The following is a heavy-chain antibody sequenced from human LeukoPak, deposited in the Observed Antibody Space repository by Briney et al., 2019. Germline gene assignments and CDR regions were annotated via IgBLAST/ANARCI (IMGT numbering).Heavy chain of an antibody. CDR2: IKEDSSDK. D-gene: IGHD2-15*01. CDR3: ARESGYCSGGSCYSYAFDI. J-gene: IGHJ3*02. Sequence: GSLRLSCAASGFTFSTYWMSWVRQAPGKGPEWVANIKEDSSDKKYVDSVKGRFTISRDNSKNTLYLQMNSLRAEDTAVYYCARESGYCSGGSCYSYAFDIWGQGTMVTVSS. CDR1: GFTFSTYW. V-gene: IGHV3-7*01.